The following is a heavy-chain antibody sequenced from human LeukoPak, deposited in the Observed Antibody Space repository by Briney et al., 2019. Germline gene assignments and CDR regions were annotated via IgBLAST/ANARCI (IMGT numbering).Heavy chain of an antibody. CDR3: ARDLAITIFGVVIRTDAFDI. CDR2: IIPIFGTA. D-gene: IGHD3-3*01. V-gene: IGHV1-69*13. J-gene: IGHJ3*02. Sequence: SVKVSCKASGGTFSSYAISWVRQAPGQGLEWMGGIIPIFGTANYAQKFQGRVTITANESTSTAYMELSSLRSEDTAVYYCARDLAITIFGVVIRTDAFDIWGQGTMVTVSS. CDR1: GGTFSSYA.